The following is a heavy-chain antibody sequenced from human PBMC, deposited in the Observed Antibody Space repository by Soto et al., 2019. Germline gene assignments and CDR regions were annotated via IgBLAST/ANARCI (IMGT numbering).Heavy chain of an antibody. CDR2: SIPIVGKA. V-gene: IGHV1-69*01. J-gene: IGHJ5*02. Sequence: QVQLVQSGAEVKKPGSSVKVSCKASGGTFSSYAISWVRQAPGQGLEWMGGSIPIVGKAHYAQKFQGRVTNTPDSSTSTAYMELSSLRFEDTAVYYWSRGGYYDFCIGYYSSMRGDGNINWFYPWGQGNLVTVSS. D-gene: IGHD3-3*01. CDR3: SRGGYYDFCIGYYSSMRGDGNINWFYP. CDR1: GGTFSSYA.